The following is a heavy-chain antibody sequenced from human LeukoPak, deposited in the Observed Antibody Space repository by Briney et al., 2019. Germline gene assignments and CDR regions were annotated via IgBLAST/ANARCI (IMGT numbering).Heavy chain of an antibody. V-gene: IGHV3-33*03. CDR2: IWFDGSNK. CDR1: GFTFSNCG. CDR3: AKDPAYSSSSVDY. D-gene: IGHD6-6*01. J-gene: IGHJ4*02. Sequence: PGRSLRLSCAASGFTFSNCGMHWVRQAPGKGLEWVAVIWFDGSNKYYADSVKGRFTISRDNSKNTLYLQMNSLRAEDTAVYYCAKDPAYSSSSVDYWGQGTLVTVSS.